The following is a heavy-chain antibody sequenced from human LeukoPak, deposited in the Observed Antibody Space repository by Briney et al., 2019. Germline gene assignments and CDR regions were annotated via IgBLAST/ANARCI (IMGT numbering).Heavy chain of an antibody. J-gene: IGHJ6*03. CDR2: VKQDGSEK. CDR3: ARDLRYYYYMDV. Sequence: GGSLRLSCAASGFTFSSYGMHWVRQAPGKGLEWVANVKQDGSEKYYVDSVKGRFTISRDNAKNSLYLQMNSLRAEDTAVYYCARDLRYYYYMDVWGKGTTVTVSS. V-gene: IGHV3-7*01. CDR1: GFTFSSYG.